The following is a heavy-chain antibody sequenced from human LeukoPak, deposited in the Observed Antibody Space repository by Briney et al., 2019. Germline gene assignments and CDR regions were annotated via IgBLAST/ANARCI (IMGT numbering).Heavy chain of an antibody. V-gene: IGHV1-18*01. CDR3: AREIGIAVAGTSDY. Sequence: GASVKVSCKASGYTFTSCGISWVRQAPGQGLEWMGWISAYNGNTNYAQKLQGRVTMTTDTSTSTAYMELRSLRSDDTAVYYCAREIGIAVAGTSDYWGQGTLVTVSS. D-gene: IGHD6-19*01. CDR1: GYTFTSCG. CDR2: ISAYNGNT. J-gene: IGHJ4*02.